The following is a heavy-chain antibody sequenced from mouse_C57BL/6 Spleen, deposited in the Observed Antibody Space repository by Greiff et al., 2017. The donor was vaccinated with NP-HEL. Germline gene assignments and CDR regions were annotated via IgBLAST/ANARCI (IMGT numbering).Heavy chain of an antibody. CDR1: GYSITSGYY. Sequence: EVQLQQSGPGLVKPSQSLSLTCSVTGYSITSGYYWNWIRQFPGNKLEWMGYISYDGSNNYNPSLKNRISITRDTSKNQFFLKLNSVTTEDTATYYGARDGTINYDLYYFDYWGQGTTLTVSS. V-gene: IGHV3-6*01. D-gene: IGHD2-4*01. CDR2: ISYDGSN. CDR3: ARDGTINYDLYYFDY. J-gene: IGHJ2*01.